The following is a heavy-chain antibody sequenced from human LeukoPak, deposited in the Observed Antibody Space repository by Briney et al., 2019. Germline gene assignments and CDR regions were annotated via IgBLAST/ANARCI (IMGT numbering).Heavy chain of an antibody. V-gene: IGHV4-34*01. CDR1: GGSFSGYY. CDR2: INHSGST. CDR3: ARVLQKRGYYYYYYMDV. J-gene: IGHJ6*03. D-gene: IGHD4-11*01. Sequence: PSETLSLTCAIYGGSFSGYYWSWIRQPPGKGLEWIGEINHSGSTNYNPSLKSRVTISVDTSKNQFSLKLSSVTAADTAVYYCARVLQKRGYYYYYYMDVWGKGTTVTVSS.